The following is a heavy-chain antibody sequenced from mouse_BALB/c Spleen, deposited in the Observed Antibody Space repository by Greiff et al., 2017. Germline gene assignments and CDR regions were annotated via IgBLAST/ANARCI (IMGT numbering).Heavy chain of an antibody. J-gene: IGHJ2*01. CDR1: GFTFSSYA. D-gene: IGHD2-14*01. CDR3: ARGYYRGNYFDY. V-gene: IGHV5-6-5*01. Sequence: DVKLVESGGGLVKPGGSLKLSCAASGFTFSSYAMSWVRQTPEKRLEWVASISSGGSTYYPDSVKGRFTISRDNARNILYLQMSSLRSEDTAMYYCARGYYRGNYFDYWGQGTTLTVSS. CDR2: ISSGGST.